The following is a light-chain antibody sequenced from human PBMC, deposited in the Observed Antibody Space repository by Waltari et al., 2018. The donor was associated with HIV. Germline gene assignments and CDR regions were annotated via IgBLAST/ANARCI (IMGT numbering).Light chain of an antibody. Sequence: EIVMTQSPDSLAVSLGARATINCKASQSVFYSSINKHYLAWYQQKPGQPPKLLIYWASTRESGVPDRFSGSGSGTDFTLTISGLQAEDVALYYCQQYYSFPSTFGQGTRLEIK. V-gene: IGKV4-1*01. CDR3: QQYYSFPST. J-gene: IGKJ2*01. CDR1: QSVFYSSINKHY. CDR2: WAS.